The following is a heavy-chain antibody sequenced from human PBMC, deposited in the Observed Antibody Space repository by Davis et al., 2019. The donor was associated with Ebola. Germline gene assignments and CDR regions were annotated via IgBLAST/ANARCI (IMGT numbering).Heavy chain of an antibody. CDR2: INHSGST. CDR1: GFTFSTYW. V-gene: IGHV4-34*01. Sequence: ESLKISCAASGFTFSTYWMNWVRQPPGKGLEWIGEINHSGSTNYNPSLKSRVTISVDTSKNQFSLKLSSVTAADTAVYYCARDRVWGWYGGYYYYYGMDVWGQGTTVTVSS. CDR3: ARDRVWGWYGGYYYYYGMDV. J-gene: IGHJ6*02. D-gene: IGHD6-19*01.